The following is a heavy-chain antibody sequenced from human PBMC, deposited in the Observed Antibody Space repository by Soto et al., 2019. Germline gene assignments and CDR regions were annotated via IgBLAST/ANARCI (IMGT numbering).Heavy chain of an antibody. CDR2: IWYDGSNK. CDR3: AKVTYYDILTGYYSSSNFDY. J-gene: IGHJ4*02. D-gene: IGHD3-9*01. V-gene: IGHV3-33*06. CDR1: GFTFSSYG. Sequence: GGSLRLSCAASGFTFSSYGMHWVRQAPGKGLEWVAVIWYDGSNKYYADSVKGRFTISRDNSKNTLYLQMNSLRAEDTAVYYCAKVTYYDILTGYYSSSNFDYWGQGTLVTVSS.